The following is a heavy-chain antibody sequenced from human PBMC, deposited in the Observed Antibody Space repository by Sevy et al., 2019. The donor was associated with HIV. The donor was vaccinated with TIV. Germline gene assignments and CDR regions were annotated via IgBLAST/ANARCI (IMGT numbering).Heavy chain of an antibody. CDR3: AHTRTTWTHNWFDP. CDR1: GFSLNTSAVA. D-gene: IGHD1-1*01. CDR2: IYWDDDK. Sequence: SGPTLVNPTQTLTLTCTFSGFSLNTSAVAVGWIRQPPGKALEWLALIYWDDDKRYSPSLKSRLAVTKDTSKNQVVLTMTNMDLVDTATYYCAHTRTTWTHNWFDPWGQGILVTVSS. J-gene: IGHJ5*02. V-gene: IGHV2-5*02.